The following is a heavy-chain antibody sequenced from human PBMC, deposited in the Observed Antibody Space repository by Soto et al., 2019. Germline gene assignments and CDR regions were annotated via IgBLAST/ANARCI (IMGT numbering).Heavy chain of an antibody. J-gene: IGHJ6*02. D-gene: IGHD3-10*01. V-gene: IGHV4-59*01. CDR2: IYYSGST. CDR3: ARINMVRGVPPPNYYDYGMDV. Sequence: SETLSLTCTVSGGSISIYYWSLIRQPPGKGLEWIGYIYYSGSTNYNPSLKSRVTISVDTSKNQFSLKLSSVTAADTAVYYCARINMVRGVPPPNYYDYGMDVWGQGTTFTVSS. CDR1: GGSISIYY.